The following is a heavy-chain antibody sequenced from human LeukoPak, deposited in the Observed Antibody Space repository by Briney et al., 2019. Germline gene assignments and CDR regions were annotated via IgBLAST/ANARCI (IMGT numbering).Heavy chain of an antibody. D-gene: IGHD3-3*01. CDR1: GFTFSSYA. CDR3: AKDPYYDFWSGYVYFDY. V-gene: IGHV3-23*01. J-gene: IGHJ4*02. CDR2: ISGSGGST. Sequence: GGSLRLSCAASGFTFSSYAMSWVRQAPGKGLEWVSAISGSGGSTYYADSVKGRFTISRDNSKNTLYLQMNSLRAEDTAVYYCAKDPYYDFWSGYVYFDYWGQGTLVTVSS.